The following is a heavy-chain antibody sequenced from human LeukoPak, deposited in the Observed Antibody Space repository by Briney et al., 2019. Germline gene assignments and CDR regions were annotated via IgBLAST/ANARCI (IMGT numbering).Heavy chain of an antibody. J-gene: IGHJ4*02. Sequence: SVKVSCKASGGTFSSYAISWVRQAPGQVLEWMGGIIPIFGTANYAQKFQGRVTITADESTSTAYMELSSLRSEDTAVYYCARDLDYGDSYFDYWGQGTLVTVSS. D-gene: IGHD4-17*01. CDR1: GGTFSSYA. CDR2: IIPIFGTA. CDR3: ARDLDYGDSYFDY. V-gene: IGHV1-69*13.